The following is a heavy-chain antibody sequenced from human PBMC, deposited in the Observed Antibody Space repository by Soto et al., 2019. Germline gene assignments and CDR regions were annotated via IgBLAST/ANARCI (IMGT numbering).Heavy chain of an antibody. V-gene: IGHV1-18*01. CDR1: GYTFTSYG. CDR2: ISAYNGNT. CDR3: ARWGYDYVWGSYRQPQYYFDY. J-gene: IGHJ4*02. Sequence: ASVKVSCKASGYTFTSYGISWVRQAPGQGLEWMGWISAYNGNTNYAQKLQGRVTMTTDTSTSTAYMELRSLRSDDTAVYYCARWGYDYVWGSYRQPQYYFDYWGQGTLVTVSS. D-gene: IGHD3-16*02.